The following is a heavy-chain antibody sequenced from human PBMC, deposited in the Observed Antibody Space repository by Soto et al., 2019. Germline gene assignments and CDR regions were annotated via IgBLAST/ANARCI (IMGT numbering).Heavy chain of an antibody. D-gene: IGHD2-15*01. Sequence: SETLSLTCTVSGGSISSYYWSWIRQPPGKGLEWIGYIYYSGSTNYNPSLKSRVNISVDTSKNQFSLKLSSVTAADTAGYYCARGAVGYCSGGSCPYAFDIWGQGTMVTVSS. V-gene: IGHV4-59*01. CDR2: IYYSGST. CDR3: ARGAVGYCSGGSCPYAFDI. CDR1: GGSISSYY. J-gene: IGHJ3*02.